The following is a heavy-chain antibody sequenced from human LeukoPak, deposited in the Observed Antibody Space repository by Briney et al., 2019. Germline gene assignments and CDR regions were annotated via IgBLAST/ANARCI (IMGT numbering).Heavy chain of an antibody. V-gene: IGHV4-4*07. CDR2: MYTSGST. CDR1: GDSISSYY. CDR3: ARLRVVVGTRGPQWFDP. D-gene: IGHD1-1*01. J-gene: IGHJ5*02. Sequence: SGTLSLTCTVSGDSISSYYWSWIRQPAGKGLEWIGHMYTSGSTNYNPSLKSRVTMSVDTSKNQLSLKVRSATAADTAVYYCARLRVVVGTRGPQWFDPRGQGTLVTVSS.